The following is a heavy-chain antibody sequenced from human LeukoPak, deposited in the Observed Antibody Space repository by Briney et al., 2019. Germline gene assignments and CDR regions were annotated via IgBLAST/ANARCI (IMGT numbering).Heavy chain of an antibody. CDR1: GGSISSYY. J-gene: IGHJ3*02. CDR3: ARVSLVGGVIVTPAFDI. CDR2: IYYSGST. D-gene: IGHD3-16*02. V-gene: IGHV4-59*01. Sequence: SETLSLTCTVSGGSISSYYWSWIRQPPGKGLEWIGYIYYSGSTNYNPSLKSRVTISVDTSKNQFSLKLSSVTAANTAVYYCARVSLVGGVIVTPAFDIWGQGTMVTVSS.